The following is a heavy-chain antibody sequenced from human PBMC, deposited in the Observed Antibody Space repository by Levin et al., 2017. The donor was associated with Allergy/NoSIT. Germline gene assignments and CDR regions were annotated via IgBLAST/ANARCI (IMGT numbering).Heavy chain of an antibody. V-gene: IGHV3-30*04. D-gene: IGHD5-12*01. J-gene: IGHJ4*02. Sequence: GESLKISCAASGFTFSSYAIHWVRQAPGKGLEWVAVLSYDGSNKYYADSVKGRFTISRDNSKNTLYLQMNSLRAEDTAVYYCARDREYSGYEGFDCWGQGTLVTVSS. CDR1: GFTFSSYA. CDR2: LSYDGSNK. CDR3: ARDREYSGYEGFDC.